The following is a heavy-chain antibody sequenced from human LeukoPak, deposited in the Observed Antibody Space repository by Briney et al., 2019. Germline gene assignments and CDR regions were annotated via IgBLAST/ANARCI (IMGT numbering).Heavy chain of an antibody. Sequence: SETLSLTCTVSGGSISSYYWSWIRQPPGKGLEWIGYIYYSGSTNYNPSLKSRVTISVDTSKNQFSLKLSSVTAADTAVFYCARSTYSRDAFDIWGLGTIVTVSS. D-gene: IGHD2-21*01. CDR3: ARSTYSRDAFDI. V-gene: IGHV4-59*01. CDR2: IYYSGST. J-gene: IGHJ3*02. CDR1: GGSISSYY.